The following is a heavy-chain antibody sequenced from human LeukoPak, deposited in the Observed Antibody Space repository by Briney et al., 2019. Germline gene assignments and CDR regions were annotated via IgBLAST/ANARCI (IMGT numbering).Heavy chain of an antibody. CDR2: IIPIFGTA. V-gene: IGHV1-69*13. D-gene: IGHD3-10*01. Sequence: ASVKVSCKASGGTFSSYAISWVRQAPGQGLEWMGGIIPIFGTANYAQKFQGRVTITADESTSTAYMELSSLRSEDTAVYYCARAADYYGSGSYYSYYYYYYMDVWGKGTTVTISS. CDR3: ARAADYYGSGSYYSYYYYYYMDV. CDR1: GGTFSSYA. J-gene: IGHJ6*03.